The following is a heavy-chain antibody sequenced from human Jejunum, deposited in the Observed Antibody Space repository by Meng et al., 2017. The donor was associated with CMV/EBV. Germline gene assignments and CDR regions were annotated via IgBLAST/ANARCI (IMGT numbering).Heavy chain of an antibody. J-gene: IGHJ6*02. V-gene: IGHV3-15*05. CDR2: IKSKRDGEKT. D-gene: IGHD3/OR15-3a*01. CDR3: ATSGLNYYGIDV. Sequence: FIFRNTWMTWVSQVKGKGLEWLGSIKSKRDGEKTEETAQIKGRVTISRDDSRNTLYLEMNALTTEDTGVYYCATSGLNYYGIDVWGQGTTVTVSS. CDR1: FIFRNTW.